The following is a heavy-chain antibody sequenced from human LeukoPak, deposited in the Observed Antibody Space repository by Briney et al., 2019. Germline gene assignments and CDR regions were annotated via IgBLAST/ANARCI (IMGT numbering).Heavy chain of an antibody. CDR3: ARAGGYCSSTSCYLGSWFDP. D-gene: IGHD2-2*01. J-gene: IGHJ5*02. V-gene: IGHV4-59*01. CDR2: IYYSGST. CDR1: GGSISSYY. Sequence: SETLSLTCTVPGGSISSYYWSWIRQPPGKGLEWIGYIYYSGSTNYNPSLTSRVTISVDTSKNQFSLKLSSVTAADTAVYYCARAGGYCSSTSCYLGSWFDPWGQGTLVTVSS.